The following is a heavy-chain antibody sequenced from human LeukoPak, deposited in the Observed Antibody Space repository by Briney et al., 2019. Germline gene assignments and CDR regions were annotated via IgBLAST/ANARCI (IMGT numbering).Heavy chain of an antibody. CDR3: ARAPPHYDSSGYYSSDAFDI. J-gene: IGHJ3*02. CDR1: GGSISSYY. CDR2: IYTSGST. V-gene: IGHV4-4*07. D-gene: IGHD3-22*01. Sequence: SETLSLTCTVSGGSISSYYWSWIRQPGRKGLEWIGRIYTSGSTNYNPSLKSRVTMSVDTSKNQFSLKLSSVTAADTAVYYCARAPPHYDSSGYYSSDAFDIWGQGTMVTVSS.